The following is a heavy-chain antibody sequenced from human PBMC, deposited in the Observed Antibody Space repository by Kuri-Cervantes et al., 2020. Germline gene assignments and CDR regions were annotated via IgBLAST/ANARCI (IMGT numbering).Heavy chain of an antibody. CDR2: ISGSGGST. V-gene: IGHV3-23*01. D-gene: IGHD3-3*01. J-gene: IGHJ6*02. Sequence: GESLKISCAASGFTFSSYAMSWVRQAPGKGLEWVSAISGSGGSTYYADSVKGRFTISRDNSKNTLYLQMNSLRAEDTAVYYCAKELVGDFWSGYYYYGMDVWGQGTTVTVSS. CDR1: GFTFSSYA. CDR3: AKELVGDFWSGYYYYGMDV.